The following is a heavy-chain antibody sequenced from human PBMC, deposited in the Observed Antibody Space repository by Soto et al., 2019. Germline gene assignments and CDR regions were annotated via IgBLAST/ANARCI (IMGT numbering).Heavy chain of an antibody. J-gene: IGHJ6*03. D-gene: IGHD3-10*01. Sequence: SETLSLPCSVFGDSIRSAHYFWGWVPQPPGEGLEWIGSIYHSGATFYDPYLRSRVTLSVDTTNNQFSLRLSSVTAADTAVYYCARGLIHYYGSGKNGDYYYYMDVWGKGTTVTVSS. V-gene: IGHV4-39*01. CDR1: GDSIRSAHYF. CDR3: ARGLIHYYGSGKNGDYYYYMDV. CDR2: IYHSGAT.